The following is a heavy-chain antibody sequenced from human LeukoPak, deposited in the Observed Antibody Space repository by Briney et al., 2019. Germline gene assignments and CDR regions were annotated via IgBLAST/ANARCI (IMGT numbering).Heavy chain of an antibody. CDR2: IHYSGHT. CDR1: GGSISSSSYY. CDR3: ARTKYGSGSYPGAKYYYYMDV. V-gene: IGHV4-61*01. J-gene: IGHJ6*03. Sequence: SETLSLTCTVSGGSISSSSYYWSWIRQPPGKGLEWIGYIHYSGHTTYNPSLNSRVTFSLDTSKNQFSLKLSSVTAADTAVYYCARTKYGSGSYPGAKYYYYMDVWGKGTTVTISS. D-gene: IGHD3-10*01.